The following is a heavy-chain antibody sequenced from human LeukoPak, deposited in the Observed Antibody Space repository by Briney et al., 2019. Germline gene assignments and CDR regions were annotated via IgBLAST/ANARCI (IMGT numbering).Heavy chain of an antibody. D-gene: IGHD3-22*01. CDR2: IYYSGST. CDR3: AREGRPTYYYDSSGYGLYYGMDV. J-gene: IGHJ6*02. V-gene: IGHV4-59*01. Sequence: SETLSLTCTVSGGSISSYYWSWIRQPPGKGLEWIGYIYYSGSTNYNPSLKSRVTISVDTSKNQFSLKLSSVTAADTAAYYCAREGRPTYYYDSSGYGLYYGMDVWGQGTTVTVSS. CDR1: GGSISSYY.